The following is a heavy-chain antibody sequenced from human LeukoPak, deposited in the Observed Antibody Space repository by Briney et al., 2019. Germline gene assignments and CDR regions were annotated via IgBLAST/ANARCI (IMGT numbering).Heavy chain of an antibody. Sequence: SGGSLRLSCAASGFTFSSYWMSWVRQAPGKGLEWVANIKQDGSEKYYVDSVKGRFTISRDNAKNSLYLQMNSLRAEDTAVYFCARGRAYYYDSSSNWFDPWGQGTLVTVSS. CDR2: IKQDGSEK. CDR3: ARGRAYYYDSSSNWFDP. CDR1: GFTFSSYW. J-gene: IGHJ5*02. V-gene: IGHV3-7*01. D-gene: IGHD3-22*01.